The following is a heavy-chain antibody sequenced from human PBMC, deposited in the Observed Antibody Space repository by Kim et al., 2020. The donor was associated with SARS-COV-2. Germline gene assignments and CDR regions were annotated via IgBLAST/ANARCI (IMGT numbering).Heavy chain of an antibody. V-gene: IGHV4-39*07. J-gene: IGHJ3*02. CDR3: AGSRITMVRGPWAFDI. Sequence: SETLSLTCTVSGGSISSSSYYWGWIRQPPGKGLEWIGSIYYSGSTYYNPSLKSRVTISVDTSKNQFSLKLSSVTAADTAVYYCAGSRITMVRGPWAFDIWGQGTMVTVSS. D-gene: IGHD3-10*01. CDR2: IYYSGST. CDR1: GGSISSSSYY.